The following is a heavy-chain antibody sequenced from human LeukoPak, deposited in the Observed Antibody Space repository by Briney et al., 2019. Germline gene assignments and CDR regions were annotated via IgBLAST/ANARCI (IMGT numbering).Heavy chain of an antibody. CDR3: ARGDSSSWYYFDY. J-gene: IGHJ4*02. Sequence: GASVKVSCKASGYTFTGYYMHWVGQAPGQGLEWMGWINPNRGGTNYAQKFQGRVTMTRDTSISSAYMELSRLRSDDTAVYYCARGDSSSWYYFDYWGQGTLVTVSS. CDR1: GYTFTGYY. V-gene: IGHV1-2*02. CDR2: INPNRGGT. D-gene: IGHD6-13*01.